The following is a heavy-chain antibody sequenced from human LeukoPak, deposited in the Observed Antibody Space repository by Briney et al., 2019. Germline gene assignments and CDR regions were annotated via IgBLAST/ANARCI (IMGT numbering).Heavy chain of an antibody. CDR1: GGSFSGYY. CDR2: INHSGST. D-gene: IGHD6-25*01. Sequence: PSETLSLTCAVYGGSFSGYYWSWIRQPPGKGLEWIGEINHSGSTNYSPPLKSRVTISVDTSKNQFSLKLSSVTAADTAVYYCARGGRMVYSSGWFDPWGQGTLVTVSP. V-gene: IGHV4-34*01. CDR3: ARGGRMVYSSGWFDP. J-gene: IGHJ5*02.